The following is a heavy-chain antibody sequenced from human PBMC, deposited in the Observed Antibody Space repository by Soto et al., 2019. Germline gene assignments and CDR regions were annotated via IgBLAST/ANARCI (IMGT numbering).Heavy chain of an antibody. J-gene: IGHJ5*02. CDR2: VSDVERA. CDR3: ARPHSAAFAWAAES. Sequence: EVRLVESGGGLIQPGGSLRLSCEVSAFSVSSNYMSWVRQAPGKGLEWVSVVSDVERANLADSVKGRFTVSRDISKNTVFLQMNSLRAEDTAVYYCARPHSAAFAWAAESWGQGTLVIVSS. V-gene: IGHV3-53*01. D-gene: IGHD1-26*01. CDR1: AFSVSSNY.